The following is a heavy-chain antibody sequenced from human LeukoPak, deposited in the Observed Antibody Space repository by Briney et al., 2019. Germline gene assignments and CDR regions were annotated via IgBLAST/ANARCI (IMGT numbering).Heavy chain of an antibody. V-gene: IGHV1-2*02. CDR1: GYTFTSYY. Sequence: ASVKVSCKASGYTFTSYYMHWVRQAPGQGLEWMGWINPNSGGTNYAQKFQGRVTMTRDTSISTAYMELSRLRSDDTAVYYCAMASFFEDAFDIWGQGTMVTVSS. CDR3: AMASFFEDAFDI. CDR2: INPNSGGT. D-gene: IGHD3-3*01. J-gene: IGHJ3*02.